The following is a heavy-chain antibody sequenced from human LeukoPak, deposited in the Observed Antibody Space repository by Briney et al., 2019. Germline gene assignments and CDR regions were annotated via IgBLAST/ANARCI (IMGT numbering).Heavy chain of an antibody. V-gene: IGHV3-33*01. CDR1: GFTFSNYG. CDR3: ARDWGSGEAMVY. J-gene: IGHJ4*02. D-gene: IGHD3-16*01. Sequence: GLLRLSCAASGFTFSNYGIHWVRQAPRTGLEWVAVIWHDGSNKYYADSVNGRFTVSRDNSKDTVLRRMNSLRAEDTAIYYCARDWGSGEAMVYWGQGTLVTVSS. CDR2: IWHDGSNK.